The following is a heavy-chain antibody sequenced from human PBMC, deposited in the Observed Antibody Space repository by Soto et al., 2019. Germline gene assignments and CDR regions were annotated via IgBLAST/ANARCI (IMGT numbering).Heavy chain of an antibody. D-gene: IGHD2-15*01. J-gene: IGHJ6*02. Sequence: PSETLSLTCAVSCGSISSSNWWSWVRQPPGKGLEWIGEIYHSGSTNYNPSLKSRVTISVDKSKNQFSLKLSSVTAADTAVYYCARAGRGYCSGGSCYSGLHGMDVWGQGTTVTVSS. CDR1: CGSISSSNW. V-gene: IGHV4-4*02. CDR2: IYHSGST. CDR3: ARAGRGYCSGGSCYSGLHGMDV.